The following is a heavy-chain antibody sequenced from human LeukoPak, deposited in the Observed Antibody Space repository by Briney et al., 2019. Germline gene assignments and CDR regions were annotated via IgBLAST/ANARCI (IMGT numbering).Heavy chain of an antibody. V-gene: IGHV3-23*01. CDR3: AKDVPGYSYGTFDY. Sequence: PGGSLRLSCAASGFTFSSYAMSWVRQAPGKGLEWVSGISGSGGSTNYADSVKGRFTISRDNSKNTLYLQMNSLRAEDTAVYYCAKDVPGYSYGTFDYWGQGTLVTVSS. D-gene: IGHD5-18*01. CDR2: ISGSGGST. CDR1: GFTFSSYA. J-gene: IGHJ4*02.